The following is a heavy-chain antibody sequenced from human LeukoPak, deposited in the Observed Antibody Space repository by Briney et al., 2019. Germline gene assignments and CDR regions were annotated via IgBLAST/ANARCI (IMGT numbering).Heavy chain of an antibody. Sequence: SETLSLTCTVSGGSISSSSYYWGWIRQPPGKGLEWIGSIYYSGSTYYNPSLKSRVTISVDTSKNQFSLKLSSVTAADTAVYYCARDPSGSGWSYNWFDPWGQGTLATVSS. CDR2: IYYSGST. D-gene: IGHD6-19*01. CDR1: GGSISSSSYY. V-gene: IGHV4-39*07. CDR3: ARDPSGSGWSYNWFDP. J-gene: IGHJ5*02.